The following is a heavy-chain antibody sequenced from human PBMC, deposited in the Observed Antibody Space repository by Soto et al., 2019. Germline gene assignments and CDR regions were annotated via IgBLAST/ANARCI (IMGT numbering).Heavy chain of an antibody. CDR3: ARAFYGVDI. CDR2: IYQSGSA. V-gene: IGHV4-30-2*06. CDR1: GGSITSGGYS. Sequence: SETLSLTCTVSGGSITSGGYSWSWIRQSPGQGLEWIGYIYQSGSAFYNPSLKTRATILVDRSKNQFSLNLTSVTAAAAAVYYRARAFYGVDIWGQGTTVTVSS. J-gene: IGHJ6*02.